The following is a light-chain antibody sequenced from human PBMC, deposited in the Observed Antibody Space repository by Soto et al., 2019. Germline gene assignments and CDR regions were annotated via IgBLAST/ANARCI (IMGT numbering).Light chain of an antibody. V-gene: IGKV1-33*01. CDR3: QQYDNLLALT. J-gene: IGKJ4*01. CDR1: QGISNY. CDR2: DAS. Sequence: DIQMTQSPSSLSASVGDRVTITCQASQGISNYLNWYQQKPGKAPKLLIYDASNLETGVPARFSGSGSGTNFTLTISSLQPEDIATYYCQQYDNLLALTFGGGTKVEIK.